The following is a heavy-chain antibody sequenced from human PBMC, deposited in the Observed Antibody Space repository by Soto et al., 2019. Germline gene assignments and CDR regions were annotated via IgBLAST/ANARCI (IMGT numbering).Heavy chain of an antibody. D-gene: IGHD4-17*01. Sequence: ASVKVSCKASGGTFSSYAISWVRQAPGQGLEWMGGIIPIFGTANYAQKFQGRVTITADESTSTAYMELSSLRSEDTAVYYCARDKAIYGDYLANYFDYWGQGTLVTVSP. J-gene: IGHJ4*02. CDR3: ARDKAIYGDYLANYFDY. CDR2: IIPIFGTA. CDR1: GGTFSSYA. V-gene: IGHV1-69*13.